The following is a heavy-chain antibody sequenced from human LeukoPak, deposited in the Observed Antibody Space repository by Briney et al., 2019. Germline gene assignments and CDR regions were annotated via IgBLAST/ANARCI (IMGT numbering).Heavy chain of an antibody. J-gene: IGHJ4*02. Sequence: SGTLSLTCTVSGGSISSYYWSWIRQPPGKGLEWIGYIYYSGSTNYNPSLKSRVTISVDTSKNQFSLKLSSVTAADTAVYYCAYGSGSYYSDDYWGQGTLVTVSS. D-gene: IGHD3-10*01. CDR2: IYYSGST. CDR1: GGSISSYY. CDR3: AYGSGSYYSDDY. V-gene: IGHV4-59*08.